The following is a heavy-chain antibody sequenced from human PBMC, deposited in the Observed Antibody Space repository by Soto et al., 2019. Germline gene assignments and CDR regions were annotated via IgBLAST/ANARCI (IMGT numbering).Heavy chain of an antibody. CDR2: IYYSGST. CDR1: GGSISSSSYY. D-gene: IGHD2-21*02. Sequence: QLQLQESGPGLVKPSETLSLTCTVSGGSISSSSYYWGWIRQPPGKGLEWIGSIYYSGSTYYNRSLKSRVTMSVDTSNSLFSLKLRSVPAADTAVYYCARRLSGDRCWYFELWGRGTLVTVSS. V-gene: IGHV4-39*01. CDR3: ARRLSGDRCWYFEL. J-gene: IGHJ2*01.